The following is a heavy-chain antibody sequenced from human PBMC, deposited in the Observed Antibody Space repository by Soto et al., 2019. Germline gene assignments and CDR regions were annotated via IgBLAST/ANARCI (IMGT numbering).Heavy chain of an antibody. Sequence: QVQLVQSGAEVKKPGASVKVSCKASGYTFTSYGISWVRQAPGQGLEWMGWISAYNGNTNYAQKLQGRVTMATDTSTSTAYMELRSLRSDDTAVYYCARDPDYYYGSGSDNWFDPWGQGTLVTVSS. CDR1: GYTFTSYG. CDR2: ISAYNGNT. CDR3: ARDPDYYYGSGSDNWFDP. D-gene: IGHD3-10*01. V-gene: IGHV1-18*01. J-gene: IGHJ5*02.